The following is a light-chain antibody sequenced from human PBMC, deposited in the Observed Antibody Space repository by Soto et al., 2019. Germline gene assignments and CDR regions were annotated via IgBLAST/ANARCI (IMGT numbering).Light chain of an antibody. CDR3: SSYTSSSTRV. V-gene: IGLV2-14*02. CDR2: EAT. J-gene: IGLJ1*01. CDR1: SSDVGTYDL. Sequence: QSALTQPASVSGSPGQSITISCTGTSSDVGTYDLVSWYQHHPGAAPKLMIYEATRRPSGISNRFSGSKSGNTASLTISGLQAEDEADYYCSSYTSSSTRVFGTGTKLTVL.